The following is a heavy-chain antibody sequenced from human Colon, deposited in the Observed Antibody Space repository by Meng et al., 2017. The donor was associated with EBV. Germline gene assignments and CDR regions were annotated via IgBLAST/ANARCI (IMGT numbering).Heavy chain of an antibody. CDR3: ARRRYYYGSGSYHSYYFDY. CDR2: IYYNGST. V-gene: IGHV4-39*01. D-gene: IGHD3-10*01. J-gene: IGHJ4*02. Sequence: HLQRQAAGPGLVNPSEPLSLTCTVSGGSISISSYYWGWIRQPPGKGLEWIGSIYYNGSTYYNPSLKSRVTISVDTSKNQFSLKLNSVTAADAAVYYCARRRYYYGSGSYHSYYFDYWGQGALVTVSS. CDR1: GGSISISSYY.